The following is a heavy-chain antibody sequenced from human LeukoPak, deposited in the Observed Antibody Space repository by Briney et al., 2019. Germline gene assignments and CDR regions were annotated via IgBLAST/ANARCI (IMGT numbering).Heavy chain of an antibody. CDR3: ARGAQDNTAMYGYYYYYYMDV. CDR2: IFTGGST. J-gene: IGHJ6*03. Sequence: PSETLSLTCTVSGGSISSYYWSWIRQPPGRGGGWMGRIFTGGSTNCNPSLKSRVTMSVDTSKNQFSLKLSSVTAADTAVYYCARGAQDNTAMYGYYYYYYMDVWGKGTTVTISS. D-gene: IGHD5-18*01. CDR1: GGSISSYY. V-gene: IGHV4-4*07.